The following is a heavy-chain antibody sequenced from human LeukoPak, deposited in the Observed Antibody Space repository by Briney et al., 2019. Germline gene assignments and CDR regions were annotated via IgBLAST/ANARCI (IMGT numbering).Heavy chain of an antibody. D-gene: IGHD3-10*01. CDR2: TREDGSEK. V-gene: IGHV3-7*01. Sequence: GGSLRLSCTASGFTFSTYWMSWVRQAPGKGLEWVANTREDGSEKYYVDSVKGRFTISRDNAKNSLYLQMNSLRAEDTAVYYCARELAGHYYGSGSFFDYWGQGTLVTVSS. J-gene: IGHJ4*02. CDR1: GFTFSTYW. CDR3: ARELAGHYYGSGSFFDY.